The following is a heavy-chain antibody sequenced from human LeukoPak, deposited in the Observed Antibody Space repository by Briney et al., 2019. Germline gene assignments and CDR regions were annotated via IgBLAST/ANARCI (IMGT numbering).Heavy chain of an antibody. J-gene: IGHJ5*02. CDR3: ARGYSYENWFDP. Sequence: ASVKVSCKASGYTFTSYGISWVRQAPGQGLEWMGWISAYNGNANCAQKLQGRVAMTTDTSTSTAYMELRSLRSDDTAVYYCARGYSYENWFDPWGQGTLVTVSS. V-gene: IGHV1-18*01. CDR1: GYTFTSYG. D-gene: IGHD5-18*01. CDR2: ISAYNGNA.